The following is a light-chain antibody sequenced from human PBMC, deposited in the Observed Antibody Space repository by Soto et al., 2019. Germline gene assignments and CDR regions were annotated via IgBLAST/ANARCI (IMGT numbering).Light chain of an antibody. V-gene: IGLV2-14*03. Sequence: QSVLTQPASVSGSPGQSITISCTGTSSDVGGYNSVFWYQQHPGKAPKLMIFDVTSRPSGISDRFSGSKSGNTASLTISGLQAEDEADYYCTSDAGTSTYVFGTGTKVTVL. CDR3: TSDAGTSTYV. J-gene: IGLJ1*01. CDR1: SSDVGGYNS. CDR2: DVT.